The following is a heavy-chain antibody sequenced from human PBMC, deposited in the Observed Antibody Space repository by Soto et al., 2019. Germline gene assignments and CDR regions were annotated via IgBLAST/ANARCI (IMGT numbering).Heavy chain of an antibody. CDR1: GFTFSSYT. J-gene: IGHJ4*02. CDR2: VSGRGANT. D-gene: IGHD6-19*01. Sequence: DVQLVESGGGFVQPGGSLRVSCAASGFTFSSYTMGWVRQAPGKGLEWVSSVSGRGANTYYADSVKGRFTISRDNSKNTLYLQMNNLRGEDTAVYYCAKDRGGFPNGWEYFDFWGQGTLVIVAS. CDR3: AKDRGGFPNGWEYFDF. V-gene: IGHV3-23*04.